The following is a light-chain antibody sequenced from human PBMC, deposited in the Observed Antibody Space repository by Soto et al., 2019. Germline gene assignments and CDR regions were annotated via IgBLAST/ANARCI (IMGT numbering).Light chain of an antibody. Sequence: EIVLTQSPAPLSFSPRERATLSCRASQSVSSYLAWYQQKPGQAPRLLIYDASNRATGIPARFSGSGSGTDFTLTISSLEPEDFAVYYSQQRSNWQTFGQGTKVDIK. CDR2: DAS. V-gene: IGKV3-11*01. CDR1: QSVSSY. J-gene: IGKJ2*01. CDR3: QQRSNWQT.